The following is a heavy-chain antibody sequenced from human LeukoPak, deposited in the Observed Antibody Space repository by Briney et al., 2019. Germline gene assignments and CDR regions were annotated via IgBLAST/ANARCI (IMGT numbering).Heavy chain of an antibody. CDR1: GFTFSRYP. CDR2: ISSSSGTI. CDR3: ARDISGSSRLDN. V-gene: IGHV3-48*02. D-gene: IGHD1-26*01. J-gene: IGHJ4*02. Sequence: GGSLSLSCAASGFTFSRYPMKWLRQAPGKGLVGVSYISSSSGTIYYADSVKGRFTISRDNAKNSLYLQMNSLRDEDTAVYYCARDISGSSRLDNWGQGTLVTVSS.